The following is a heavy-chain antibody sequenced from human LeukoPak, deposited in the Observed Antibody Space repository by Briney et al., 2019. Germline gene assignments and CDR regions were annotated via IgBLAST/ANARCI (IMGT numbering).Heavy chain of an antibody. CDR2: ITPNSGGT. Sequence: ASVKVSCKASGYTFTGYYMHWVRQAPGQGLEWMRRITPNSGGTNYAQKFQGRVTLTRDTSISTAYMELSRLRSDDTAVYYCASLQYSSSPTDYWGQGTLVTVSS. V-gene: IGHV1-2*06. CDR3: ASLQYSSSPTDY. J-gene: IGHJ4*02. D-gene: IGHD6-6*01. CDR1: GYTFTGYY.